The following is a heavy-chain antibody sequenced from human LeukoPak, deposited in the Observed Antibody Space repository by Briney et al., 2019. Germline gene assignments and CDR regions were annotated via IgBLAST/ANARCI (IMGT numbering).Heavy chain of an antibody. Sequence: ASVKVSCKASGYTFTGYYMHWVRQAPGQGLEWMGRINPNSGGTNYAQKFQGRVTMTRDTSISTAYVELSRLRPDDTAVYYCARVDSSGYYPPFDYWGQGTLVTVSS. CDR1: GYTFTGYY. J-gene: IGHJ4*02. V-gene: IGHV1-2*06. CDR2: INPNSGGT. CDR3: ARVDSSGYYPPFDY. D-gene: IGHD3-22*01.